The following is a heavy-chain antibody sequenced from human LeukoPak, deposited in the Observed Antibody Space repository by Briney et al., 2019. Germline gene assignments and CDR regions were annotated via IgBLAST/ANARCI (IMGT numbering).Heavy chain of an antibody. J-gene: IGHJ4*02. CDR2: INAGNGNT. CDR1: GYTFTSYA. Sequence: ASVKVSCKASGYTFTSYAMHWVRQAPGQRLEWMGWINAGNGNTKYSQKFQGRVTITRDTSASTAYMELSSLRSEDTAVYYCARDPPSYSGYDWGNYWGQGTLVTVSS. CDR3: ARDPPSYSGYDWGNY. V-gene: IGHV1-3*01. D-gene: IGHD5-12*01.